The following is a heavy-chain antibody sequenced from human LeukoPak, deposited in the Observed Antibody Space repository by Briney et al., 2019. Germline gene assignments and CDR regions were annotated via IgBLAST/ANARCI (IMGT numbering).Heavy chain of an antibody. CDR1: GFTFSNAW. CDR3: TTAPYCSSTSCYAIRYYYMDV. J-gene: IGHJ6*03. V-gene: IGHV3-15*01. Sequence: GGSLRLSCAASGFTFSNAWMSWVRQAPGKGLEGVGRIKSKTDGGTTDYAAPVKGRFTISRDDSKNTLYLQMNSLKTEDTAVYYCTTAPYCSSTSCYAIRYYYMDVWGKGTTVTVSS. CDR2: IKSKTDGGTT. D-gene: IGHD2-2*01.